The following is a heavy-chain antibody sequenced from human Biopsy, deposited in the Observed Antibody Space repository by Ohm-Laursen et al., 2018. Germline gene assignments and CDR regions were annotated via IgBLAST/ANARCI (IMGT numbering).Heavy chain of an antibody. CDR1: ADSFVGYD. J-gene: IGHJ4*02. D-gene: IGHD3/OR15-3a*01. Sequence: SVKVSCKAPADSFVGYDIHWVRQAPGQGLEWMGSIYPNNGATKNAQKFQGRVTMTRDTSINTAFMGLKSLRSGDTAVYYCARDLVDWTVPSWGQGTLVIVSS. CDR3: ARDLVDWTVPS. CDR2: IYPNNGAT. V-gene: IGHV1-2*02.